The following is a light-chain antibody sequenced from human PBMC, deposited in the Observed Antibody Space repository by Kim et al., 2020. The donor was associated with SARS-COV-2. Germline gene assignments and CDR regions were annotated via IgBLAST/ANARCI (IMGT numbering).Light chain of an antibody. CDR2: AAS. CDR3: QQYNSTPFT. Sequence: DIQMTQSPSSLSAPVGDRVTITCRASQYIRGYLAWYQQKPGKVPKLLIYAASTLQSGVPSRFSGSGSGTDFTLTISSLQPEDVATYYCQQYNSTPFTFGPGTKVDIK. V-gene: IGKV1-27*01. J-gene: IGKJ3*01. CDR1: QYIRGY.